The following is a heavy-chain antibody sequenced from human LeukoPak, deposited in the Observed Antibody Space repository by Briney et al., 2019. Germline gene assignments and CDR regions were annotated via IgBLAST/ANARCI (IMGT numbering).Heavy chain of an antibody. CDR3: PKGCGSWPWYFDY. CDR1: GFTFSSFA. J-gene: IGHJ4*02. V-gene: IGHV3-23*01. Sequence: GGSLRLSCAASGFTFSSFAMTWVRQAPGKRLEWVSIISASGSHTYYVDSVKGRFTISRDNSKNTLYLQMNSLRAEDTAVYYFPKGCGSWPWYFDYWGQGTLVTVSS. CDR2: ISASGSHT. D-gene: IGHD6-13*01.